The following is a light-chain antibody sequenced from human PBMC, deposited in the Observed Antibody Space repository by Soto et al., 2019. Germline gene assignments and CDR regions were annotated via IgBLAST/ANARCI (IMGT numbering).Light chain of an antibody. CDR3: AAWDDSLNGWV. CDR2: NDN. Sequence: QAVVTQPPSASGTPGQRVTFSCSGGNSNVGSTTVHWYQQFPGTAPKLLIFNDNQRPSGVPDRFSGSRSGTSASLAISGLQSEDEADYFCAAWDDSLNGWVFGGGTKLTVL. CDR1: NSNVGSTT. V-gene: IGLV1-44*01. J-gene: IGLJ3*02.